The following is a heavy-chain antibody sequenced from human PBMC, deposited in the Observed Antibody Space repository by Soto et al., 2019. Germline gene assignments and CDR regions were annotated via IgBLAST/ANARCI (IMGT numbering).Heavy chain of an antibody. CDR3: ARQAASGYYPDDY. D-gene: IGHD3-22*01. Sequence: LRLSCAASGFTFSSYGMHWVRQAPGKGLEWVAVIWCDGSNKYYADSVKGRFTISRDNSKNTLYLQMNSLRAEDTAVYYCARQAASGYYPDDYWGQGTLVTVSS. CDR1: GFTFSSYG. CDR2: IWCDGSNK. V-gene: IGHV3-33*01. J-gene: IGHJ4*02.